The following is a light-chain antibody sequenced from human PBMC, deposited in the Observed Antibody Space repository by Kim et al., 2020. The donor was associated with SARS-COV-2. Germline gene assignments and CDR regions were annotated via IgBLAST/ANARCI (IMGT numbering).Light chain of an antibody. CDR1: QSVYNF. Sequence: SASVGDRIPITCRASQSVYNFLNWYQQKPGKAPKLLIYAASTLQSGVPSRFSGSTSGTEFTLTISSLQPEDFATYYCQQSYSTPRSFGGGTKLEI. CDR3: QQSYSTPRS. CDR2: AAS. J-gene: IGKJ4*01. V-gene: IGKV1-39*01.